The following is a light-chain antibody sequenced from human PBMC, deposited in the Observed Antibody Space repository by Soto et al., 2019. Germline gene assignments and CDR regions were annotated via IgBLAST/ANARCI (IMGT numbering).Light chain of an antibody. V-gene: IGLV1-40*01. J-gene: IGLJ2*01. Sequence: QSVLTQPPSVSGAPGQRVTISCTGNNSNLGAGYDVHWYQQLPGAAPKLVVFGNRNRPSGVPERFSGSKSGTSASLAITGLQAEDEADYFCSSYSDGRTLVFGGGTKVTVL. CDR3: SSYSDGRTLV. CDR1: NSNLGAGYD. CDR2: GNR.